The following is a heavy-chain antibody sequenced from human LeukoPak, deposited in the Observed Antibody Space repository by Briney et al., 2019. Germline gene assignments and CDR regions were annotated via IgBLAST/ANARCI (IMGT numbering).Heavy chain of an antibody. J-gene: IGHJ4*02. V-gene: IGHV4-39*01. D-gene: IGHD2-21*02. CDR2: IYYSGST. Sequence: PSETLSLTCTVSGGSISSSSYYWGCIRQPPGKGLEWIGNIYYSGSTYDNPSLKSRVTISVDTSKNQFSLKLSFVTAADTAVYYCARRSGGDQYFDYWGQGTLVTVSS. CDR1: GGSISSSSYY. CDR3: ARRSGGDQYFDY.